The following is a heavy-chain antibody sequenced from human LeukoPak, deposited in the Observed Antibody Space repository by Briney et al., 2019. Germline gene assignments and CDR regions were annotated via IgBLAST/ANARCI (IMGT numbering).Heavy chain of an antibody. CDR3: ADIYSSSSY. CDR1: GFTFSTYS. V-gene: IGHV3-21*05. D-gene: IGHD6-6*01. Sequence: GGSLRLSCAASGFTFSTYSMNWVRQAPAKGLEWISYISSSSYIYYADSVKGRFTISRDNAKNSLYLQMNSLRAEDTAVYYCADIYSSSSYWGQGTLVTVSS. CDR2: ISSSSYI. J-gene: IGHJ4*02.